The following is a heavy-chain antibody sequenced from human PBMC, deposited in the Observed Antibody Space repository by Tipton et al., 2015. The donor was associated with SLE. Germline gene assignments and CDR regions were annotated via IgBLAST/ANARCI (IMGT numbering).Heavy chain of an antibody. CDR3: ARGRREWELDDCFDP. J-gene: IGHJ5*02. CDR1: GYTFTDYY. CDR2: INPNTGGT. Sequence: QSGAEVKKPGASVQVSCKASGYTFTDYYIHWERQAPGQGLEWLGRINPNTGGTNYAQNLQGRVTMTRDTSIGTAYMDLSSLQSDDTAIYYYARGRREWELDDCFDPWGQGTLVAFSS. V-gene: IGHV1-2*06. D-gene: IGHD1-26*01.